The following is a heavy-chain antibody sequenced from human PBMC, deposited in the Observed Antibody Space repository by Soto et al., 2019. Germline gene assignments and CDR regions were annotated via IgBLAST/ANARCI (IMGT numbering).Heavy chain of an antibody. Sequence: ASETLCLTCAVDGGTFSGYCWSWIRQPPGKGLEWIGEINHSGSTNYNPSLKSRVTISVDTSKNQFSLKLSSVTAADTAVYYCARGVRGLTGYYYYYYYMDVWGKGTTVTVSS. D-gene: IGHD3-9*01. CDR1: GGTFSGYC. V-gene: IGHV4-34*01. J-gene: IGHJ6*03. CDR3: ARGVRGLTGYYYYYYYMDV. CDR2: INHSGST.